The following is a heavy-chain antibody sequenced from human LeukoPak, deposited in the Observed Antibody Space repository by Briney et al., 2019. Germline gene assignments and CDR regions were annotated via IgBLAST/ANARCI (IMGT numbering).Heavy chain of an antibody. CDR3: ARAVPSTYYYDSSGYPDY. CDR1: GFTFSSYS. J-gene: IGHJ4*02. D-gene: IGHD3-22*01. Sequence: PGGSLRLSCAASGFTFSSYSMNWVRQAPGEGLEWVSSISSSSSYIYYADSVKGRFTISRDNAKNSLYLQMNSLRAEDTAVYYCARAVPSTYYYDSSGYPDYWGQGTLVTVSS. CDR2: ISSSSSYI. V-gene: IGHV3-21*01.